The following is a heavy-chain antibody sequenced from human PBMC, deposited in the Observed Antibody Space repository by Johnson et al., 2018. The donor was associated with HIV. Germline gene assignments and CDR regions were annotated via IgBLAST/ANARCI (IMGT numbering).Heavy chain of an antibody. CDR3: AKHYSSSWADAFDI. J-gene: IGHJ3*02. CDR2: IWYDGSNK. D-gene: IGHD6-13*01. CDR1: GFTFSNYG. Sequence: QVQLVESGGGVVQPGGSLRLSCAASGFTFSNYGMHWVRQAPGKGLEWVALIWYDGSNKYYADSVKGRFTISRDNSKNTLYLEMNSLRAEDTAVYYCAKHYSSSWADAFDIWGQGTMVTVSS. V-gene: IGHV3-33*06.